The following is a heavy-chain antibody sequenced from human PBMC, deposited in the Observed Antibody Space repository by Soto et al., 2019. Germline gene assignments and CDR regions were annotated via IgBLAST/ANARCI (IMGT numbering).Heavy chain of an antibody. V-gene: IGHV3-23*01. Sequence: EGQLLESGGGLVQTGGSLRLSCAASGFTFSTYAMSWVRQAPGKGLEWASTISGSADATFYADSVKGRFAIFRDNSRTMIYLQMNSLRAEDTAVYYCAKGGDRYCSTTGCLFHVDYWGPGTLATVSS. CDR1: GFTFSTYA. CDR2: ISGSADAT. CDR3: AKGGDRYCSTTGCLFHVDY. D-gene: IGHD2-2*01. J-gene: IGHJ4*02.